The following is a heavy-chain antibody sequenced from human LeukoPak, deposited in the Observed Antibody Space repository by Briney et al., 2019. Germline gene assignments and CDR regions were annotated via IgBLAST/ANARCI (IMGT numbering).Heavy chain of an antibody. D-gene: IGHD2-2*01. CDR2: IYHTGNT. V-gene: IGHV4-4*02. J-gene: IGHJ6*03. Sequence: SETLSLTCAVSGGSITSANWWSWVRQSPGKGLEWIGEIYHTGNTNYSPSLKSRVTISVDTSKNQFSLKLSSVTAADTAVYYCARLRALYALYYYYYYMDVWGKGTTVTVSS. CDR1: GGSITSANW. CDR3: ARLRALYALYYYYYYMDV.